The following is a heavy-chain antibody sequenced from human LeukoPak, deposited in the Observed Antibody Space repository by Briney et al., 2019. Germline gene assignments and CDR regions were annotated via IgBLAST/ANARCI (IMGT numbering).Heavy chain of an antibody. J-gene: IGHJ5*02. CDR2: INHSGGT. D-gene: IGHD2-2*01. CDR1: GGSFSGYY. V-gene: IGHV4-34*01. CDR3: ARVKSAAKPWFDP. Sequence: SETLSLTCAVYGGSFSGYYWSWIRQPPGKGLEWIGEINHSGGTNYNPSLKSRVTTSVDTSKNQFSLKLSSVTAADTAVYYCARVKSAAKPWFDPWGQGTLVTVSS.